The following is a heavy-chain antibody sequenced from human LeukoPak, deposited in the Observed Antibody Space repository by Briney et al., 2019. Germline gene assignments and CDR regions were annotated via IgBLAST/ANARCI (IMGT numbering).Heavy chain of an antibody. Sequence: QPGGSLRLSCAASGFTFSSYAMSWVRQAPGKGLEWVSAISGSGGSTYYADSVKGRFTISRDNSKNTLYLQMNSLRAEDTAVYYCARRGYYYDSSGYYYFDYWGQGTLVTVSS. J-gene: IGHJ4*02. CDR1: GFTFSSYA. V-gene: IGHV3-23*01. CDR2: ISGSGGST. D-gene: IGHD3-22*01. CDR3: ARRGYYYDSSGYYYFDY.